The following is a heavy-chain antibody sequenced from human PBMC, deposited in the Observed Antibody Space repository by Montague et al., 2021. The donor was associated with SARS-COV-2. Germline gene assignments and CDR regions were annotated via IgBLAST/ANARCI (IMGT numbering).Heavy chain of an antibody. D-gene: IGHD3-22*01. Sequence: SLRLSCAASGFTFDDYTMHWVRQAPGKGLEWVSGISWNSGNIGYADSVKGRFTISRDNAKNSLYLQMNSLRAEDTALYYCAKDNLPNYYDSSGYGMDVWGQGTTVTVSS. J-gene: IGHJ6*02. CDR1: GFTFDDYT. V-gene: IGHV3-9*01. CDR2: ISWNSGNI. CDR3: AKDNLPNYYDSSGYGMDV.